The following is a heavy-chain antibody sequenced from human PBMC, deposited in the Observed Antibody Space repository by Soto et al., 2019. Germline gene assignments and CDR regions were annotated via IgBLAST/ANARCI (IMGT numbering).Heavy chain of an antibody. CDR1: GFTFSSYA. CDR2: ISGSGGST. V-gene: IGHV3-23*01. Sequence: GSLRLSCAASGFTFSSYAMSWVRQAPGKGLEWVSAISGSGGSTYYADSVKGRFTISRDNSKNTLYLQMNSLRAEDTAVYYCANPAGSGSYYGPTWFAPWGQGTLVTVSS. D-gene: IGHD1-26*01. CDR3: ANPAGSGSYYGPTWFAP. J-gene: IGHJ5*02.